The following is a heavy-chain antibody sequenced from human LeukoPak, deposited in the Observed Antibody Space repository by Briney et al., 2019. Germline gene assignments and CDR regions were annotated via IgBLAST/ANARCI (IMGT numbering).Heavy chain of an antibody. CDR2: ISAYNGNT. V-gene: IGHV1-18*01. CDR1: GYTFTSYG. D-gene: IGHD1-26*01. Sequence: GASVKVSCKASGYTFTSYGISWVRQAPGQGLEWMGWISAYNGNTNYALKLQGRVTMTTDTSTSTAYMELRSLRSDDTAVYYCARGGVEGIVGATTYGYWGQGILVTVSS. J-gene: IGHJ4*02. CDR3: ARGGVEGIVGATTYGY.